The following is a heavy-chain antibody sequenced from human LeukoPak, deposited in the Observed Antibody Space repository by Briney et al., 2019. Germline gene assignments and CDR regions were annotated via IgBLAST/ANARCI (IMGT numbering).Heavy chain of an antibody. Sequence: EASVKVSCKASGGTFSSYAISWVPEAPGQGLEWMGGIFPIFGTANYAQKFQGRVTITADESTSTAYMELSSLRSEDTAVYYCARDSDIVVVPAATGYYYGMDVWGQGTTVTVSS. CDR3: ARDSDIVVVPAATGYYYGMDV. D-gene: IGHD2-2*01. CDR1: GGTFSSYA. CDR2: IFPIFGTA. J-gene: IGHJ6*01. V-gene: IGHV1-69*13.